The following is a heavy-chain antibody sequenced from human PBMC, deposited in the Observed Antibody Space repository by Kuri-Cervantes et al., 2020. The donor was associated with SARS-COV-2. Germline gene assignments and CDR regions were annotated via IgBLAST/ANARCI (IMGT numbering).Heavy chain of an antibody. Sequence: GSLRLSCSVSGGSINNYYWSWIRQPPGKGLEWIGYMYYSGITNYDPSLKSRVTISVDTSKDQLSLKLSSVTAADTAVYYCARDNVLFSGSGFDLWGQGILVTVSS. J-gene: IGHJ4*02. CDR3: ARDNVLFSGSGFDL. V-gene: IGHV4-59*01. CDR1: GGSINNYY. CDR2: MYYSGIT. D-gene: IGHD1-26*01.